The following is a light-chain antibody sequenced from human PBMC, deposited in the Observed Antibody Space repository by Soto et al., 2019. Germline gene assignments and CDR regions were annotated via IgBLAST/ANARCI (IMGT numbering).Light chain of an antibody. CDR2: DVS. Sequence: QSALTQPRSVSGSPGQSVTISCTGTSSDVGGYNYVSWFQQHPGKVPKLMIFDVSKRPSGVPDRFSGSKSGSTASLTISGLQAEDEAEYYCCSNAGTYIYVFGTGTKLTVL. V-gene: IGLV2-11*01. J-gene: IGLJ1*01. CDR3: CSNAGTYIYV. CDR1: SSDVGGYNY.